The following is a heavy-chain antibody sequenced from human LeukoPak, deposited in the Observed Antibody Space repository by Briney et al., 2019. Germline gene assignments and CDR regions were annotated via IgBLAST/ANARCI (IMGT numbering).Heavy chain of an antibody. CDR3: ARGKKPYDY. CDR2: INAYNGNT. CDR1: GYTFTYYV. V-gene: IGHV1-18*01. Sequence: ASVKVSCKTSGYTFTYYVISWVRQAPGQGLEWMGWINAYNGNTIDAQKFQGRVTMTTDTSTSTAYMELRSLRSDDTAVYYCARGKKPYDYWGQGTLVSVSS. J-gene: IGHJ4*02.